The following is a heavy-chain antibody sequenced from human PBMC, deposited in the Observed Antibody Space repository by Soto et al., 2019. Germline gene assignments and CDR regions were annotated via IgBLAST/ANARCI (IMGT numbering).Heavy chain of an antibody. CDR3: ARDLKPSGYSRGWDWFDP. CDR1: GYTFTSYG. D-gene: IGHD6-19*01. CDR2: ISAYNGNT. V-gene: IGHV1-18*01. J-gene: IGHJ5*02. Sequence: QVQLVQSGAEVKKPGASVKVSCKASGYTFTSYGISWVRQAPGQGLEWVGWISAYNGNTNYAQKLQGRVTMTTDTSTSTAYMELRSLRSDDTAVYYCARDLKPSGYSRGWDWFDPWGKGTLVSVSS.